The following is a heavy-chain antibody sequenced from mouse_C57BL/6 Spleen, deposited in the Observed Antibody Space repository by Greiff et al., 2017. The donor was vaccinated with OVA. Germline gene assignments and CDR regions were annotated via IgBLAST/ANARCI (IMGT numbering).Heavy chain of an antibody. Sequence: VKLQQPGAELVKPGASVKLSCKASGYTFTSYWMHWVKQRPGRGLEWIGRIDPNSGGTKYNEKFKSKATLTVDKPSSTAYMQLSSLTSEDSAVYYCARSEGSSYYYAMDYWGQGTSVTVSS. CDR1: GYTFTSYW. J-gene: IGHJ4*01. CDR2: IDPNSGGT. D-gene: IGHD1-1*01. CDR3: ARSEGSSYYYAMDY. V-gene: IGHV1-72*01.